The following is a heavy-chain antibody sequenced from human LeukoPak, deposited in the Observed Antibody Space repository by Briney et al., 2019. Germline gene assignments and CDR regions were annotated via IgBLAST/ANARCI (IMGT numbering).Heavy chain of an antibody. Sequence: GGSLRLSCAASGFTFSSYSMNWVRPAPGKGLEGVSSISSSSSYIYYADSVKGRFTISRDNAKNSLYLQMNSLRAEDTAVYYCARDFSSSWIFDYWGQGTLVTVSS. J-gene: IGHJ4*02. D-gene: IGHD6-13*01. V-gene: IGHV3-21*01. CDR3: ARDFSSSWIFDY. CDR1: GFTFSSYS. CDR2: ISSSSSYI.